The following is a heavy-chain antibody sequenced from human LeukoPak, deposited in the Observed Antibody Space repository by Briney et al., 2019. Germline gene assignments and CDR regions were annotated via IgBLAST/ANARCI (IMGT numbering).Heavy chain of an antibody. Sequence: LRLSXAASGFXXXSCDMSWVRQAPGKGPEWVSSIDTTTTYIYSPPSLNRRFPISTDNAKNSLYLQISGLRAEDTAVYHCARKLYYYDTSPAGWFDPWGQGTLVTVS. CDR1: GFXXXSCD. CDR2: IDTTTTYI. V-gene: IGHV3-21*01. J-gene: IGHJ5*02. D-gene: IGHD3-22*01. CDR3: ARKLYYYDTSPAGWFDP.